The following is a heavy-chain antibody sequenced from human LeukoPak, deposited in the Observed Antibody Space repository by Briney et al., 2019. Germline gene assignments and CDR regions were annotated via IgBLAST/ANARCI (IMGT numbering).Heavy chain of an antibody. Sequence: GASVKVSCKVSGYTLTELSMHWVRQAPGKGLEWMGGFDPEDGETIYAQKFQGRVTMTGDTSTDTAYMELSSLRSEDTAVYYCATSDYVLDYWGQGTLVTVSS. CDR3: ATSDYVLDY. J-gene: IGHJ4*02. D-gene: IGHD4-17*01. CDR1: GYTLTELS. V-gene: IGHV1-24*01. CDR2: FDPEDGET.